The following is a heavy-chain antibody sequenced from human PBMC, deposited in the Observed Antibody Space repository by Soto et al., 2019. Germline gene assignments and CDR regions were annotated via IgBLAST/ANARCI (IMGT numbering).Heavy chain of an antibody. CDR1: GYTFTAYY. V-gene: IGHV1-2*02. J-gene: IGHJ5*02. CDR2: LSPNNGAT. Sequence: QVQLVQSGAEVQKPGASVKVSCKGSGYTFTAYYMHWVRQAPGQGLEWMGWLSPNNGATNYAQKFQGRVTMTRDTSISTTYMELSSLTSDDTAVYYCARQPVMTAAGTAGNWFDPWGQGTLVTVSS. CDR3: ARQPVMTAAGTAGNWFDP. D-gene: IGHD6-13*01.